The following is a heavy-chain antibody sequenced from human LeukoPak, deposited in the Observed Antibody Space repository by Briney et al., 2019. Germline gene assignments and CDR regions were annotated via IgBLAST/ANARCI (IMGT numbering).Heavy chain of an antibody. Sequence: SQTLSLTCAISGDSVSSNSVTWNWIRQSPSRGLEWLGRTYYRSKWYNDYAVSVKSRITLNPDTSKNQFSLQLNSVTPEDTAVYFCAREKTTYFDSSGYSIRSYYFDYWGQGTLVTVSS. D-gene: IGHD3-22*01. CDR3: AREKTTYFDSSGYSIRSYYFDY. V-gene: IGHV6-1*01. CDR2: TYYRSKWYN. CDR1: GDSVSSNSVT. J-gene: IGHJ4*02.